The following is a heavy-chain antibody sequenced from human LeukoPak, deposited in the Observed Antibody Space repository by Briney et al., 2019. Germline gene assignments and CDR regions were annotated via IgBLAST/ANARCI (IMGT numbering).Heavy chain of an antibody. D-gene: IGHD2-2*01. J-gene: IGHJ4*02. CDR1: GGSINGGNYY. Sequence: SQTLSLTCTVSGGSINGGNYYWTWLRQPPGKGLEWIGRISPSGSTNHNPSLTSRVTISVDTSKNQFSLKLNFATAADTAVYYCARVSYQEGVDYWGQGTLVTVSS. CDR2: ISPSGST. V-gene: IGHV4-61*02. CDR3: ARVSYQEGVDY.